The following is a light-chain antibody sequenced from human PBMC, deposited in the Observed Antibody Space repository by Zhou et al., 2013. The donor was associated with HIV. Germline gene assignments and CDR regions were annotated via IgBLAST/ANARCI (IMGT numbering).Light chain of an antibody. J-gene: IGKJ3*01. CDR2: GAS. V-gene: IGKV3-15*01. CDR3: QQYKNWPPFT. CDR1: QSINNK. Sequence: EIEMTQSPATLSVSPGARVTLSCRASQSINNKLAWYQQKFGQAPRLLIHGASTRATGVAARFSGSGSGTDFTLTISSLQSEDVAIYYCQQYKNWPPFTFGPGTTV.